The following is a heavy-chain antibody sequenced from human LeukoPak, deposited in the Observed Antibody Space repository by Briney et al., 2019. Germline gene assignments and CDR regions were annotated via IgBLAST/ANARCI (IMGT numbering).Heavy chain of an antibody. CDR1: GFTFRGYG. CDR3: ARLRRGEVRGVDRIASYYYYGMDV. V-gene: IGHV3-33*01. J-gene: IGHJ6*02. D-gene: IGHD3-10*01. CDR2: IWYDGSNK. Sequence: GGSLRLSCAASGFTFRGYGMHWVRQAPGKGLEWVAVIWYDGSNKNYVDSVKGRFTISRDNSKNTLYLQMNSLRGEDTAVYYCARLRRGEVRGVDRIASYYYYGMDVWGQGTTVTVSS.